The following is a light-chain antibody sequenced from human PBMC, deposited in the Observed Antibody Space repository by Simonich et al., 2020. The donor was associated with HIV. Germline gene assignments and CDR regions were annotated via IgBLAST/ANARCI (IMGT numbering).Light chain of an antibody. V-gene: IGKV4-1*01. CDR3: QQYYSTPRT. Sequence: DIVMTQSPDSLAVSLGERATINCKSSQSVLYNSNNKNYLVWYQQKPGQPPKLLIYWASTRESGVPDRFSGSGSGTDFTLTISSLQVEDSATYYCQQYYSTPRTFGQGTKVEIK. CDR2: WAS. J-gene: IGKJ1*01. CDR1: QSVLYNSNNKNY.